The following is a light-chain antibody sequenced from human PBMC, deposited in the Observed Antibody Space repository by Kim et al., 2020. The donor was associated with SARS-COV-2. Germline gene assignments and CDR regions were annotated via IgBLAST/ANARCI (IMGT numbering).Light chain of an antibody. V-gene: IGLV3-1*01. Sequence: SYELTQPPSVSVSPGQTASITCSGDKSGDKYACWYQQKPGQSPVLVIYQDSKRPSGIPERFSGSNSGNTAALTISGTQALDEADYYCQAWDSSTRVFGGGTQLTVL. CDR3: QAWDSSTRV. CDR1: KSGDKY. CDR2: QDS. J-gene: IGLJ3*02.